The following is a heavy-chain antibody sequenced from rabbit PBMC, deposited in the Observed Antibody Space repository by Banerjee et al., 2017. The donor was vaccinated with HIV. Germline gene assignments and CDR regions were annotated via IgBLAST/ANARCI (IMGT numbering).Heavy chain of an antibody. J-gene: IGHJ4*01. D-gene: IGHD6-1*01. Sequence: QSLEESGGDLVKPGASLTLTCTASGFSFSSSYCMCWVRQAPGKGLEWIACIDAGSSGTTWYANWAKGRFTISKTSSTTVTLQMTSLTAADTATYFCARDPASVGAYWDLWGQGTLVTVS. CDR1: GFSFSSSYC. V-gene: IGHV1S40*01. CDR2: IDAGSSGTT. CDR3: ARDPASVGAYWDL.